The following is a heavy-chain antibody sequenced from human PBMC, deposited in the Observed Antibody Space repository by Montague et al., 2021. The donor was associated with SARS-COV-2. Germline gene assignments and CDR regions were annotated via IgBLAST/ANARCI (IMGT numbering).Heavy chain of an antibody. V-gene: IGHV4-34*01. D-gene: IGHD6-13*01. J-gene: IGHJ4*02. CDR1: GASFSGHY. CDR2: INHSGSN. Sequence: SETLSLTCAVYGASFSGHYWSWIRQPPAKGLQWIGEINHSGSNNYNPSLKRRVTISVETSKNQFSLKLSSVTAADTAAYYCARDSIAAAGTDYWGQGTLVTVSS. CDR3: ARDSIAAAGTDY.